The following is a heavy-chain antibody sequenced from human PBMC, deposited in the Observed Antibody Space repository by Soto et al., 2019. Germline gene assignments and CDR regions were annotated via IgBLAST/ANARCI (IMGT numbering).Heavy chain of an antibody. CDR2: VYYSGSP. V-gene: IGHV4-39*01. CDR3: GRLEGLATISYYFDY. D-gene: IGHD3-9*01. Sequence: QLQLQESGPGLVKPSETLSLTCTVSGGSVSSSSYYWGWVRQPPGKGLEWIGSVYYSGSPYYNPSLESRVTIPVDKSKNQFSLKLMSLSAADTAVYYCGRLEGLATISYYFDYWGQGTLVTVSS. J-gene: IGHJ4*02. CDR1: GGSVSSSSYY.